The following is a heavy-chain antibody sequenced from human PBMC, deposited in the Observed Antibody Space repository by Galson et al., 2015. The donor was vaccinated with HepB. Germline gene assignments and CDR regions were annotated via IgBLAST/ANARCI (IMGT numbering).Heavy chain of an antibody. CDR3: AREGSGSHHGVYYFDY. D-gene: IGHD1-26*01. J-gene: IGHJ4*02. Sequence: SLRLSCAASGFTFSSYGMHWVRQAPGKGLEWVAVIWYDGSNKYYADSVKGRFTISRDNSKNTLYLQMNSLRAEDTAVYYCAREGSGSHHGVYYFDYWGQGTLVTVSS. CDR2: IWYDGSNK. V-gene: IGHV3-33*01. CDR1: GFTFSSYG.